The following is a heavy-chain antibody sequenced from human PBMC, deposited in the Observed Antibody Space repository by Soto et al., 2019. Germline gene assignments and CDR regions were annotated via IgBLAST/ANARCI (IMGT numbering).Heavy chain of an antibody. D-gene: IGHD3-22*01. J-gene: IGHJ3*02. CDR1: GFTFSSYG. CDR2: IWYDGSNK. CDR3: ARDPSSGYPDAFDI. V-gene: IGHV3-33*01. Sequence: SLRLSCAASGFTFSSYGMHWVRQAPGKGLEWVAVIWYDGSNKYYADSAKGRFTISRDNSKNTLYLQMNSLRAEDTAVYYCARDPSSGYPDAFDIWGQGTMVTVSS.